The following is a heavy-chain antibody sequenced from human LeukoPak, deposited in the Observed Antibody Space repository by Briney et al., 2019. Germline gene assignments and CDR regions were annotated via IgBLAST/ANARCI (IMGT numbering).Heavy chain of an antibody. CDR1: GFTFGKYW. V-gene: IGHV3-23*01. D-gene: IGHD3-10*01. CDR3: AKDPGVHDY. J-gene: IGHJ4*02. Sequence: GGSLRLSCVASGFTFGKYWMSWVRQAPGKGLEWVSAISGSGGSTYYVDSVKGRFTISRDNSKNTLYLQMNSLRAEDTAVYYCAKDPGVHDYWGQGTLVTVSS. CDR2: ISGSGGST.